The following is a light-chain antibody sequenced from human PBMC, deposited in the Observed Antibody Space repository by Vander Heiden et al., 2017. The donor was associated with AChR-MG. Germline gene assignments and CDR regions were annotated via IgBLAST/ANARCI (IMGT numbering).Light chain of an antibody. V-gene: IGLV1-47*01. CDR3: AAWDDSLRGPV. J-gene: IGLJ2*01. CDR1: SPNIGTNY. CDR2: KNN. Sequence: QSVLTQPPSSSGTPGQRVLISCSGSSPNIGTNYVYWYQQLPGAAPQLLIYKNNNRPSGVPDRFSGSKSGTSASLAISGLRPEDEAHYHCAAWDDSLRGPVFGGGTKVTVL.